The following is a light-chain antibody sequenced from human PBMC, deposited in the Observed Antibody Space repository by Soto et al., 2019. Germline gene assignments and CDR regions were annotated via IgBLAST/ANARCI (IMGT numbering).Light chain of an antibody. V-gene: IGLV1-44*01. J-gene: IGLJ1*01. CDR3: ATWDDCLNGYV. CDR1: SSNIGSNT. Sequence: QSVLTQPPSASGTPGQRVTISCSGSSSNIGSNTVNWYQQLPGTAPKLLIYSSNQRPSGVPDRFSGSKSGTSASLAISGLQSDDEADYYCATWDDCLNGYVFGTGTKVTVL. CDR2: SSN.